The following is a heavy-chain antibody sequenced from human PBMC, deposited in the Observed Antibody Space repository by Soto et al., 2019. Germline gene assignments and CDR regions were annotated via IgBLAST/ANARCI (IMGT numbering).Heavy chain of an antibody. D-gene: IGHD6-6*01. CDR1: GYTFTGYY. Sequence: QVQLVQSGAEVKKPGASVKVSCKASGYTFTGYYMHWVRQAPGQGLEWMGWINPNSGGTNYAQKFQGWVTRTRDTSISTAYMERSRLRSDDTAVYYCAREWGLQSSSSADYYYYGMDVWGQGTTVTVSS. V-gene: IGHV1-2*04. CDR3: AREWGLQSSSSADYYYYGMDV. CDR2: INPNSGGT. J-gene: IGHJ6*02.